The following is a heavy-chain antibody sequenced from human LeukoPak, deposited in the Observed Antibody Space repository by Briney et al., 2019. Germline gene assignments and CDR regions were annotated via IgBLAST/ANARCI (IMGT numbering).Heavy chain of an antibody. J-gene: IGHJ4*02. CDR2: INHSGST. V-gene: IGHV4-34*01. D-gene: IGHD3-22*01. CDR1: GGSFSGYY. Sequence: PSETLSLTCAVYGGSFSGYYWSWIRQPPGKGLEWIGEINHSGSTNYNPSLKSRVTISVDTSKNQFSLKLSSVTAADTAVYYCAGGGTITYYYDSSGYGRFSDYWGQGTLVTVSS. CDR3: AGGGTITYYYDSSGYGRFSDY.